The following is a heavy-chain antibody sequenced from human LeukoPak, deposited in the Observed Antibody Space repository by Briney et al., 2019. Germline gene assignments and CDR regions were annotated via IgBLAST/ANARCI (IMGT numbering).Heavy chain of an antibody. D-gene: IGHD6-19*01. Sequence: GGSLRLSCAASGFTFTTYAMSWVRQAPGKGLEWVSAISGSGGSTYYADSVKGRFTISRDNSKNTLYLQMNSLRAEDTAVYYCAILPLSAVAGFDYWGQGTLVTVSS. CDR2: ISGSGGST. CDR3: AILPLSAVAGFDY. CDR1: GFTFTTYA. V-gene: IGHV3-23*01. J-gene: IGHJ4*02.